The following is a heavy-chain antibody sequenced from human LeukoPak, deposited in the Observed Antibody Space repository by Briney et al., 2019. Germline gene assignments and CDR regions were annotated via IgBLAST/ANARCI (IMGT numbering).Heavy chain of an antibody. CDR1: GYTFTSYY. CDR3: ARENGSGSYNYYYYYTDV. Sequence: GASVKVSCKASGYTFTSYYMHWVRQAPGQGLEWMGIINPSGGSTSYAQRFQGRVTMTRDTSTSTVYMELSSLRSEDTAVYYCARENGSGSYNYYYYYTDVWGKGTTVTISS. CDR2: INPSGGST. V-gene: IGHV1-46*01. D-gene: IGHD3-10*01. J-gene: IGHJ6*03.